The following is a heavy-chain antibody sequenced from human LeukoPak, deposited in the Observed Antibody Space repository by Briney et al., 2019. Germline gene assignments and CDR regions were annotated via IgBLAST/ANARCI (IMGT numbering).Heavy chain of an antibody. CDR1: GGSISSSSYY. J-gene: IGHJ4*02. CDR3: ARGPWLLRHFDY. V-gene: IGHV4-39*07. D-gene: IGHD1-26*01. Sequence: SETLSLTCTVSGGSISSSSYYWGWIRQPPGKGLEWIGSIYYSGSTYYNPSLKSRVTMSVDTSKNQFSLKLSSVTAADTAVYYCARGPWLLRHFDYWGQGTLVTVSS. CDR2: IYYSGST.